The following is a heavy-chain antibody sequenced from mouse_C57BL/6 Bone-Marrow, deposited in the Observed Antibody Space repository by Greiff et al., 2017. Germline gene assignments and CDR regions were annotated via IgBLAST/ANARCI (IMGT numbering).Heavy chain of an antibody. CDR2: IDPENGDT. Sequence: EVQLQQSGAELVRPGASVKLSCTASGFNIKDDYMHWVKQRPEQGLEWIGWIDPENGDTEYASKFQGKGNITGGTSYNTAYLLLISLTSEDTAVYYCTTRYYGSSHYAMDYWGQGTSVTVSS. D-gene: IGHD1-1*01. V-gene: IGHV14-4*01. CDR3: TTRYYGSSHYAMDY. CDR1: GFNIKDDY. J-gene: IGHJ4*01.